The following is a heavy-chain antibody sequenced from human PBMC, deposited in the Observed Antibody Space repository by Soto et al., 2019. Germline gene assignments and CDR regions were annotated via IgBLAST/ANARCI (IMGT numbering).Heavy chain of an antibody. CDR3: ARVGCSRTNCYTGYYFDY. J-gene: IGHJ4*02. V-gene: IGHV3-33*01. CDR2: IWYDGSNS. D-gene: IGHD2-2*02. CDR1: GFTFSSLG. Sequence: QVQLVESGGGVVQPGRSLRLSCAASGFTFSSLGMHWVRQAPGKGLEWVAVIWYDGSNSYYADSVKGRFTISRDNSKNTLFLQMNCLRAEDTAVYYCARVGCSRTNCYTGYYFDYWGQGTLVTVSS.